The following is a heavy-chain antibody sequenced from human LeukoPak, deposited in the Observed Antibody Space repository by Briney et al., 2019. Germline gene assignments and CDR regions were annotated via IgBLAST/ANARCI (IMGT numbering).Heavy chain of an antibody. CDR3: ARDLFCTGGACNFRGAFDI. CDR2: IDHSGGI. V-gene: IGHV4-38-2*02. Sequence: SETLSLTCTVSGYSISSGYYWGWIRQPPGKGLEWLGTIDHSGGIYYNPSLMSRVTISVDTSKNQFSLNLSSVTAAHTALYYCARDLFCTGGACNFRGAFDIWGQGTMVTVSS. CDR1: GYSISSGYY. D-gene: IGHD2-8*02. J-gene: IGHJ3*02.